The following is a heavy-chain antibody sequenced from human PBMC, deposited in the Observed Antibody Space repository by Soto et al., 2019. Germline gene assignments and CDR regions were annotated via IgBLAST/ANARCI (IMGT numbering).Heavy chain of an antibody. CDR1: DGSVSSGSYY. Sequence: SETLSLTCTVSDGSVSSGSYYWTWIRQPPGKGLEWIGYIYSSGSTLYNPSLKSRVIISVDTSMNQFSLKLSSVTAADTAVYYCARDSLALFDSWGQGTLVTVSS. CDR2: IYSSGST. V-gene: IGHV4-61*01. J-gene: IGHJ4*02. CDR3: ARDSLALFDS. D-gene: IGHD5-12*01.